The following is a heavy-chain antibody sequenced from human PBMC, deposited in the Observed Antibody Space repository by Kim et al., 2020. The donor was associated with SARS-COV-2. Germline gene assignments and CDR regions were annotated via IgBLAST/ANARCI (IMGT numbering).Heavy chain of an antibody. CDR3: AKKFTTDGYTDYFDF. CDR2: IRGSGVYS. J-gene: IGHJ4*01. Sequence: GGSLRLSCAASGFTFTNHDMAWVRQAPGKGLEYVSSIRGSGVYSFYADPVRGRFIIYRDNSRDTLFLQMPHLRADDTALYFCAKKFTTDGYTDYFDFWGQGTLVTVSS. V-gene: IGHV3-23*01. D-gene: IGHD6-25*01. CDR1: GFTFTNHD.